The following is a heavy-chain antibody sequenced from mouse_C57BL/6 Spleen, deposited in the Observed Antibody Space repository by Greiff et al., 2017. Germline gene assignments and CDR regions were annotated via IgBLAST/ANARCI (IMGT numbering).Heavy chain of an antibody. CDR3: ARGDYGRRDY. CDR1: GFTFSDYG. V-gene: IGHV5-17*01. D-gene: IGHD1-1*01. Sequence: EVQRVESGGGLVKPGGSLKLSCAASGFTFSDYGMHWVRQAPEQGLEWVAYISTGSSTIYYADTVKGRFTISRDNAKTTLFLQMTSLRSEDTAMYYCARGDYGRRDYWGQGTTLTVSS. J-gene: IGHJ2*01. CDR2: ISTGSSTI.